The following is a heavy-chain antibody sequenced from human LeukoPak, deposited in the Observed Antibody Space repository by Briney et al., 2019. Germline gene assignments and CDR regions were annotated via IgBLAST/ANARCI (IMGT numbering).Heavy chain of an antibody. CDR1: GFIFTNYF. CDR2: IKHDGSEK. CDR3: ARVKDFPSYRLIGRWRDAFDI. Sequence: PGGSLRLSCAASGFIFTNYFMSWVRQAPGKGLEWVASIKHDGSEKYYVDSVKGRFTISRDNAKNSLYLQMNSLRAEDTAVYYCARVKDFPSYRLIGRWRDAFDIWGQGTMVTVSS. D-gene: IGHD1-14*01. V-gene: IGHV3-7*01. J-gene: IGHJ3*02.